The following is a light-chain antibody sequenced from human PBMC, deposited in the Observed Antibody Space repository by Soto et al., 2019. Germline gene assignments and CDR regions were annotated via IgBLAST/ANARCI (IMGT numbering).Light chain of an antibody. V-gene: IGLV2-11*01. J-gene: IGLJ1*01. CDR2: DVS. CDR3: CSYAGSYTSYV. CDR1: SSDVGGYNY. Sequence: QSVLTQPRSVSGSPGQSVTISCTGTSSDVGGYNYVSWYQQHPGKAPKLMIYDVSKRPSGVHDRFSGSKSGNTASLTIYGLQADDEADYYCCSYAGSYTSYVFGTGTKLTVL.